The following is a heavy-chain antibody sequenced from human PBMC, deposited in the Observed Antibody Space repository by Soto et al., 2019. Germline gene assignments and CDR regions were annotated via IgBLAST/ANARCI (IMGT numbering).Heavy chain of an antibody. V-gene: IGHV3-74*01. J-gene: IGHJ4*02. CDR1: GFTVSCYW. Sequence: EVQLVESGGGLVQPGESLRLSCAASGFTVSCYWMHWVRQAPGKGLVWVSRINSEGSSTSYAGSVKGRFTISRDNAKNTLYLQMNSLRADDTAVYYCVRTSLVVAAATREDYWGQGTLVTVSS. D-gene: IGHD2-15*01. CDR3: VRTSLVVAAATREDY. CDR2: INSEGSST.